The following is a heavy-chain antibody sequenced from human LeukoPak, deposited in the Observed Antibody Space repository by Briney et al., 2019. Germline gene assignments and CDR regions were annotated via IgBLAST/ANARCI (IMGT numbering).Heavy chain of an antibody. Sequence: SETLSLTCTVSGGSISSYYWSWIRQPPGKGLEWIGYIYTSGSTNYNPSLKSRVTISVDTSKNQFSLKLSSVTAADTAVYYCARHGREMGKYYWFDPWGQGTLVTVSS. CDR3: ARHGREMGKYYWFDP. D-gene: IGHD5-24*01. CDR2: IYTSGST. CDR1: GGSISSYY. V-gene: IGHV4-4*09. J-gene: IGHJ5*02.